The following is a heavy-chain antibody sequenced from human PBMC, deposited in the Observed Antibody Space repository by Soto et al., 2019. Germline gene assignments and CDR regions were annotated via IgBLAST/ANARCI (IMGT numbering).Heavy chain of an antibody. D-gene: IGHD5-12*01. CDR3: VKDSPLGSVVSGHDDIDS. CDR1: GGTFSSYA. J-gene: IGHJ4*02. Sequence: ASGKVSCKASGGTFSSYAISWVRQAPGQRLEWMGWINAGNGNTKYSQKFQGRVTITRDTSASTASMEVSSLRPEDTAMYYCVKDSPLGSVVSGHDDIDSWGQGTPVTVSS. V-gene: IGHV1-3*01. CDR2: INAGNGNT.